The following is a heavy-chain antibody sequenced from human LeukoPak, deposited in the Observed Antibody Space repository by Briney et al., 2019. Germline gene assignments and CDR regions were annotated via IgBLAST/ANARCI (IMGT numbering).Heavy chain of an antibody. CDR3: ARVVGYSSSWYSGFDC. CDR2: ISSDGSSI. CDR1: GFTFSTYW. Sequence: GGSLRLSCAASGFTFSTYWMHWVRQAPGKGLVWVSRISSDGSSISYADSVKGRSTISRDNAKNTLYLQMNSLRVEDAAVYYCARVVGYSSSWYSGFDCWGQGTLVTVS. V-gene: IGHV3-74*01. D-gene: IGHD6-13*01. J-gene: IGHJ4*02.